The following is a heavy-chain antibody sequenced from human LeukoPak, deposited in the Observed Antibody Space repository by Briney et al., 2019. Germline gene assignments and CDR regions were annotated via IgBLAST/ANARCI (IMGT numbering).Heavy chain of an antibody. CDR1: GYTFTSYY. CDR3: ARSPPRYCSSTSCYHGYYYYGMDV. Sequence: ASVKVSCKASGYTFTSYYMHWVRQAPGQGLEWMGIINPSGGSTSYAQKFQGRVTMTRDTSTSTVYMELSSLRSEDTAVYYCARSPPRYCSSTSCYHGYYYYGMDVWGQGTTVTVSS. D-gene: IGHD2-2*01. J-gene: IGHJ6*02. CDR2: INPSGGST. V-gene: IGHV1-46*01.